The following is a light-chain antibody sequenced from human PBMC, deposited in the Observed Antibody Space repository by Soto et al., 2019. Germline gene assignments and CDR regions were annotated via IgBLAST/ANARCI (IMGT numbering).Light chain of an antibody. Sequence: QSVLTQPASVSGSPGQSITISCTGTSSDVGGYNYVSWYQQHPGKAPKLMIYDVSNRPSGVSNRFSGSESGNTASLTISGLQAEDEADYYCSSYTSSSTPYVFGTGTKVTVL. V-gene: IGLV2-14*01. J-gene: IGLJ1*01. CDR3: SSYTSSSTPYV. CDR1: SSDVGGYNY. CDR2: DVS.